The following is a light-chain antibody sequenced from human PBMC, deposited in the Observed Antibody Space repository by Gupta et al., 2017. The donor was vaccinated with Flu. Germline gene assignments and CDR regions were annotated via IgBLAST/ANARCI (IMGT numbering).Light chain of an antibody. CDR3: QTSDSSLKAAV. V-gene: IGLV1-51*01. J-gene: IGLJ7*01. Sequence: HSVSTQPPSVSAAPRQKVTIPCSGSSSNMGNNYVSWYQQIPGKTPILLIYDNNKRPSGIPERFSGSKSGTTVTLSINGVQTGDEADYYCQTSDSSLKAAVFGGGTQLTVL. CDR1: SSNMGNNY. CDR2: DNN.